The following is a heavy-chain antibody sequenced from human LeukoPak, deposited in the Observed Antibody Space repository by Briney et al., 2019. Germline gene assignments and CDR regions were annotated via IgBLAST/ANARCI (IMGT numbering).Heavy chain of an antibody. CDR3: ERVGSGWSNDY. J-gene: IGHJ4*02. Sequence: GGSLRLCCAASGFTFSSYAMHWVRQAPGKGLEYVAAISSNGGSTYYANSVKGRFTISRDNSKNTLYLQVGSLRAEDMAMYYYERVGSGWSNDYWAQGTLVTVSS. CDR1: GFTFSSYA. CDR2: ISSNGGST. D-gene: IGHD6-19*01. V-gene: IGHV3-64*01.